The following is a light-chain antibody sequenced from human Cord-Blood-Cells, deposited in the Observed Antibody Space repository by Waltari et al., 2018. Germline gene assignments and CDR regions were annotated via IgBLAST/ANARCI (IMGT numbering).Light chain of an antibody. Sequence: DIQMAQPPSSLSVSVGDRVTITCQASQDISNYLNWYQQKPGKAPKLLIYDASNLETGVPSRFSGSGSGTDFTLTISSLQPEDIATYYCQQYDNLPSTFGQGTRLEIK. CDR2: DAS. J-gene: IGKJ5*01. CDR3: QQYDNLPST. CDR1: QDISNY. V-gene: IGKV1-33*01.